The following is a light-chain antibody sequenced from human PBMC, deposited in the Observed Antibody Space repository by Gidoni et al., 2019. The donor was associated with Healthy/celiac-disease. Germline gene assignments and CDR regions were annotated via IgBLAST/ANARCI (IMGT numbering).Light chain of an antibody. CDR3: QVWDSSSAHPYV. J-gene: IGLJ1*01. Sequence: SDVLTQPPSVSVAPVQTARITCGGNNIGSKSVHWYQQKPGQAPVLVVYDDSDRPSGIPERFSGSNSGNTATLTIGRVEAGDEADYYCQVWDSSSAHPYVFGTGTKVTVL. V-gene: IGLV3-21*02. CDR2: DDS. CDR1: NIGSKS.